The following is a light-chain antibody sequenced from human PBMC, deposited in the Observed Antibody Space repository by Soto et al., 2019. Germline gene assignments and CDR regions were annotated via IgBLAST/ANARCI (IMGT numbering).Light chain of an antibody. J-gene: IGKJ4*01. CDR2: SAS. V-gene: IGKV3-15*01. CDR1: QSVNSD. CDR3: QQYNNWPLT. Sequence: ETVMTQSPATLSASPGESATLSCRASQSVNSDLAWYQQIPGQAPRLLIYSASTGATGGPARFSGSGSGTEFTLTISSLQSEDFAIYYCQQYNNWPLTFGGGTTVEI.